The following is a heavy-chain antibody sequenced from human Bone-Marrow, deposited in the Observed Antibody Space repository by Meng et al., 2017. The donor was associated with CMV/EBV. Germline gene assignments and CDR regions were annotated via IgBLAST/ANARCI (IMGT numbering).Heavy chain of an antibody. CDR3: ARDPSGEYYFDY. J-gene: IGHJ4*02. D-gene: IGHD6-19*01. Sequence: GGSLRLSCAASGFTFSSYAMHWVRQAPGKGLEWVAVISYDGSNKYYADSVKGRFTISRDNSKNTLYLQMNSLRAEDTAVYYCARDPSGEYYFDYWGQGTLVTVS. CDR2: ISYDGSNK. V-gene: IGHV3-30*04. CDR1: GFTFSSYA.